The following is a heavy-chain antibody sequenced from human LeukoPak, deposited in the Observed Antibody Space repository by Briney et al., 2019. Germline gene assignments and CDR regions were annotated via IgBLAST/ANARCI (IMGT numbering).Heavy chain of an antibody. D-gene: IGHD3-10*01. V-gene: IGHV3-64*02. CDR1: GFTFNNHP. Sequence: GGSLRLSCAASGFTFNNHPMHWVRQAPGKGLEYVSAISSDGGSPYYADSVKGRFTISRDNAKNSLYLQMNSLRAEDTAVYYCARPGVMVRGALDYWGQGTLVTVSS. CDR3: ARPGVMVRGALDY. J-gene: IGHJ4*02. CDR2: ISSDGGSP.